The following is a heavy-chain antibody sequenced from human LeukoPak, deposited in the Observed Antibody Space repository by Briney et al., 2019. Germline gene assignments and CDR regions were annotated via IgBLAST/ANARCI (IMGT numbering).Heavy chain of an antibody. Sequence: SETLSLTCAVYGGSFSGYYWSWIRQPPGKGLEWIGYIYYSGSFNYNPSLKSRVTISVDTSKNQFSLKLTSVTAADTAMYFCARSPIGEWELGDFFDYWGQGTLVTVSS. CDR2: IYYSGSF. CDR3: ARSPIGEWELGDFFDY. J-gene: IGHJ4*02. V-gene: IGHV4-34*11. CDR1: GGSFSGYY. D-gene: IGHD1-26*01.